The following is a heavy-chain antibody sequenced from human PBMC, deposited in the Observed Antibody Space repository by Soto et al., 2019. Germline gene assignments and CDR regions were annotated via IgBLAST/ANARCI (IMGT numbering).Heavy chain of an antibody. CDR3: AKPYSGSYFTFDY. CDR2: ISYDGSNK. Sequence: HPGGSLRLSCAASGFTFSSYGMHWVRQAPGKGLEWVAVISYDGSNKYYADSVKGRFTISRDNSKNTLYLQMNSLRAEDTAVYYCAKPYSGSYFTFDYWGQGTLVTVPQ. V-gene: IGHV3-30*18. CDR1: GFTFSSYG. J-gene: IGHJ4*02. D-gene: IGHD1-26*01.